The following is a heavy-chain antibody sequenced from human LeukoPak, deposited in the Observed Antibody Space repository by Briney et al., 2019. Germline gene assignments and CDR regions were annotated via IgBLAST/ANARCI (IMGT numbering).Heavy chain of an antibody. J-gene: IGHJ4*02. CDR1: GGSFSGYY. CDR3: ARGSKEAAAEVPQKHFDC. D-gene: IGHD6-13*01. V-gene: IGHV4-34*01. Sequence: SETLSLTCAVYGGSFSGYYWSWIRQPPAKGLEWIGEINHSGSTNYNPSLKSRVTISVDTSKNQFSLKLSSVTAADTAVYYCARGSKEAAAEVPQKHFDCWGQGTLVTVSS. CDR2: INHSGST.